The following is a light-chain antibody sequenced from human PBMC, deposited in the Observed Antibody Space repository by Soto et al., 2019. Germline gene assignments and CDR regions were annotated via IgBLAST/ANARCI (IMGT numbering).Light chain of an antibody. CDR3: QQSFSIPYI. CDR1: QSISSN. V-gene: IGKV1-39*01. Sequence: DIQMTQSPSSLSAFAGDRVTITCRASQSISSNLNWYQQKPGKAPKLLIYSASSLQSGVPSRFSGSGSGTDFTLTIPSLQPEDFATYYCQQSFSIPYIFGQGTKLDIK. J-gene: IGKJ2*01. CDR2: SAS.